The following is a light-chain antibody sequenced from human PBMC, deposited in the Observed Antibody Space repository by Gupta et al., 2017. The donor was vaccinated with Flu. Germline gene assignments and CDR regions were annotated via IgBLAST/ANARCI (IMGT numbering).Light chain of an antibody. Sequence: SALPQPASVSGSPGQSITISCTGTSSDVGSDNLVSWYQQHPGKAPKLMIYEGSKRPAGVANRFSGSKSGNTASLTISGRQAEDEADYYCCSYAGSSTVVFGGGTKLTVL. J-gene: IGLJ2*01. CDR1: SSDVGSDNL. V-gene: IGLV2-23*01. CDR2: EGS. CDR3: CSYAGSSTVV.